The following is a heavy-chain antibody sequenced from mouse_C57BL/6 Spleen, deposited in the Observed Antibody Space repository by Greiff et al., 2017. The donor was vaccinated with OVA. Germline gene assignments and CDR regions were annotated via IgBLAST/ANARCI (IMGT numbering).Heavy chain of an antibody. CDR1: GYTFTDYY. CDR2: INPYNGGT. J-gene: IGHJ3*01. V-gene: IGHV1-19*01. CDR3: ARRGTDYDYDGWFAY. Sequence: EVQLQQSGPVLVKPGASVKMSCKASGYTFTDYYMNWVKQSHGKSLEWIGVINPYNGGTSYNQKFKGKATLTVDKSSSTAYMELNSLTSEDSAVYYCARRGTDYDYDGWFAYWGQGTLVTVSA. D-gene: IGHD2-4*01.